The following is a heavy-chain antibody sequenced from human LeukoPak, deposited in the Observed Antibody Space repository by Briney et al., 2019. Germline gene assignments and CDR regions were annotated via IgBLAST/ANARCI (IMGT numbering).Heavy chain of an antibody. D-gene: IGHD3-3*01. V-gene: IGHV3-11*04. CDR3: ARGRGYDFWSGYPGGVDY. Sequence: GGSLRLSCAASGFTFSDYYMSWIRQAPGKGLEWVSYISSSGSTIYYADSVKGRFTISRDNAKNSLYLQMNSLRAEDTAVYYCARGRGYDFWSGYPGGVDYWGQGTLVTVSS. J-gene: IGHJ4*02. CDR2: ISSSGSTI. CDR1: GFTFSDYY.